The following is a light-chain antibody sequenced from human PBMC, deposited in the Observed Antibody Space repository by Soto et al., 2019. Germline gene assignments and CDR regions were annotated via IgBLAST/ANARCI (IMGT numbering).Light chain of an antibody. CDR2: DVS. J-gene: IGLJ2*01. CDR1: SSDVGGYNY. V-gene: IGLV2-14*01. CDR3: SSYTGSRTYVV. Sequence: QSALTQPASVSGSTGQSITNSCTGTSSDVGGYNYVSWYQQHPGKAPKLMIYDVSNRPSGVSNRFSGSKSANTASLTISGLQAEDEADYYCSSYTGSRTYVVFGGGTKLTVL.